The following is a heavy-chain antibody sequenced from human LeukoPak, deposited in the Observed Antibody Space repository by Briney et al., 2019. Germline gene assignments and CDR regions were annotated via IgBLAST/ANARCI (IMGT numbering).Heavy chain of an antibody. Sequence: TGGSLRLSCAASGFTFSSYAMSWVRQAPGKGLEWVSAISGSGGSTYYADSVKGRFTISRDNSKNTLYLQMNSLRAEDTAVYYCAKDLEYYYDSSGYYFGGQGTLVTVSS. J-gene: IGHJ4*02. CDR3: AKDLEYYYDSSGYYF. CDR1: GFTFSSYA. D-gene: IGHD3-22*01. V-gene: IGHV3-23*01. CDR2: ISGSGGST.